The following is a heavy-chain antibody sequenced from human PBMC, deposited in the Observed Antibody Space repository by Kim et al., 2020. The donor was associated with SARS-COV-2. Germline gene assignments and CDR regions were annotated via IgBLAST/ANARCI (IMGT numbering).Heavy chain of an antibody. CDR2: ISSSSSTI. V-gene: IGHV3-48*04. J-gene: IGHJ6*02. CDR1: GFTFSSYS. Sequence: GGSLRLSCAASGFTFSSYSMNWVRQAPGKGLEWVSYISSSSSTIYYADSVKGRFTISRDNAKNSLYLKMNSLRAEDTAVYYCARKMYSGYYDMDVWGHGTTLTVSS. CDR3: ARKMYSGYYDMDV. D-gene: IGHD1-26*01.